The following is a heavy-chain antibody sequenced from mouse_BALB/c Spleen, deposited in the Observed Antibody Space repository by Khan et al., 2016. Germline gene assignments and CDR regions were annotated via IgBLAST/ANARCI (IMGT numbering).Heavy chain of an antibody. Sequence: EVELVESGPGLVKPSQSLSLTCTVTGYSITSDYAWNWIRQFPGNKLEWMGYISYSGITVYNPSLESRVSITRDTSKNQFFLQLSSVTIEDTATYYCARRGYYDYDFDYWGQGTTLTVSS. CDR1: GYSITSDYA. CDR2: ISYSGIT. J-gene: IGHJ2*01. CDR3: ARRGYYDYDFDY. V-gene: IGHV3-2*02. D-gene: IGHD2-4*01.